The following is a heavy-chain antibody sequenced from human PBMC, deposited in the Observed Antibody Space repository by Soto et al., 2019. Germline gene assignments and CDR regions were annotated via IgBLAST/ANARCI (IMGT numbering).Heavy chain of an antibody. Sequence: QVQLQESGPGLVKPSETLSLTCTVSGGSISSYYWSWIRQPPGKGLEWIGYIYYSGSTNYNPSLKSRVTISVDTSKNQFSLKLSSVTAADTAVYYCARGRQDPYTGTAVAGSFDYWGQGTLVTVSS. CDR3: ARGRQDPYTGTAVAGSFDY. V-gene: IGHV4-59*01. CDR2: IYYSGST. D-gene: IGHD6-19*01. J-gene: IGHJ4*02. CDR1: GGSISSYY.